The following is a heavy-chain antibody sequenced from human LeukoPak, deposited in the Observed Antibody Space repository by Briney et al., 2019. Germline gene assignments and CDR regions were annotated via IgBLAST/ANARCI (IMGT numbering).Heavy chain of an antibody. CDR1: GGSVSSYY. CDR2: IYSSEST. D-gene: IGHD6-19*01. Sequence: PSETLSLTCTVSGGSVSSYYWSWIRQPPGQGLEWIGYIYSSESTSYNPSLESRVTMPVDTSKNQFFLKLSSVTAADTAVYYCARFHSGPSGWYVLWYFDLWGRGTLVTVSS. CDR3: ARFHSGPSGWYVLWYFDL. J-gene: IGHJ2*01. V-gene: IGHV4-4*09.